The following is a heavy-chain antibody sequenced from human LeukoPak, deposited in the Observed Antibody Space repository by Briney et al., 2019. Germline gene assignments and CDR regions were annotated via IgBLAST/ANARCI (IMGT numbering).Heavy chain of an antibody. CDR2: IYYSGST. CDR1: GSSISSYY. CDR3: ARVLLSNYDFWSGYSNWFDP. J-gene: IGHJ5*02. Sequence: SETLSLTCTVSGSSISSYYWSWIRQPPGKGLEWIGYIYYSGSTNYNPSLKSRVTISVDTSKNQFSLKLSSVTAADTAVYYCARVLLSNYDFWSGYSNWFDPWGQGTLVTVSS. D-gene: IGHD3-3*01. V-gene: IGHV4-59*01.